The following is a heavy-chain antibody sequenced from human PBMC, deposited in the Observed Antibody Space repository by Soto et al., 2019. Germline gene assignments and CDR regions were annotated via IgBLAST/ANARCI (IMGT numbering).Heavy chain of an antibody. V-gene: IGHV1-69*08. CDR1: GGTFSSYT. D-gene: IGHD6-13*01. Sequence: QVQLVQSGAEVKKPGSSVKVSCKASGGTFSSYTISWVRQAPGQGLEWMGRIIPILGIATYAQKFQGRVTITADKSTSTAYMELSSLRSEDTAVYYCARDRAGYSSSWYWFDPWGQGTLVTVSS. J-gene: IGHJ5*02. CDR2: IIPILGIA. CDR3: ARDRAGYSSSWYWFDP.